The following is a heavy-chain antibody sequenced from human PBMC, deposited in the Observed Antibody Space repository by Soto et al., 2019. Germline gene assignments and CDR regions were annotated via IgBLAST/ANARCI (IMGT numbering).Heavy chain of an antibody. CDR3: ARDSPDEYYYDSSGYYSH. Sequence: QVQLVQSGAKVKKPGASVKVSCKASGYTFTSYGISWVRQAPGQGLEWMGWISAYNGNTNYAQKLQGRVTITTDTSTSTAYMEPRSLRSDDTAVYYCARDSPDEYYYDSSGYYSHWGQGTLVTVSS. D-gene: IGHD3-22*01. CDR1: GYTFTSYG. J-gene: IGHJ4*02. CDR2: ISAYNGNT. V-gene: IGHV1-18*01.